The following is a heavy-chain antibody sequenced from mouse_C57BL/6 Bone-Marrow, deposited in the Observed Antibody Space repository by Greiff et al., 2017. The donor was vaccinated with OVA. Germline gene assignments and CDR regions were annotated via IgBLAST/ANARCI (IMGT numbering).Heavy chain of an antibody. CDR3: ARGDCDGSSYDYYAMDY. CDR2: INPSSGYT. D-gene: IGHD1-1*01. Sequence: QVQLKESGAELAKPGASVKLSCKASGYTFTSYWMHWVKQRPGQGLEWIGYINPSSGYTKYNQKFKDKATLTADKSSSTAYMQLSSLTYEDSAIYYCARGDCDGSSYDYYAMDYWGQGTSVTVSS. J-gene: IGHJ4*01. V-gene: IGHV1-7*01. CDR1: GYTFTSYW.